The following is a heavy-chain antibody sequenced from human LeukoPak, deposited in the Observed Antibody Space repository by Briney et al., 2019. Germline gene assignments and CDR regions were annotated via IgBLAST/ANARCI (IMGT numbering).Heavy chain of an antibody. J-gene: IGHJ5*02. CDR1: GFTFSSYA. D-gene: IGHD3-3*01. V-gene: IGHV3-23*01. CDR2: ISGSGGST. CDR3: AKAGFLEWLPPSGYNWFDP. Sequence: GGSLRLSCAASGFTFSSYAMSWVRQAPGKGLEWVLAISGSGGSTYYADSVKGRFTISRDNSKNTLYLQMNSLRAEDTAVYYCAKAGFLEWLPPSGYNWFDPWGQGTLVTVSS.